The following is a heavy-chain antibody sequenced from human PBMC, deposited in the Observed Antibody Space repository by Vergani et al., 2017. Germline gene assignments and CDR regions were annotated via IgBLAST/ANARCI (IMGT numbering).Heavy chain of an antibody. CDR3: ARDSNDFWSGYYGWFDP. J-gene: IGHJ5*02. CDR1: GFPFSDYG. CDR2: ISYDGNKK. D-gene: IGHD3-3*01. V-gene: IGHV3-30*03. Sequence: QVQLVESGGGEVQPGRSLRLSCSAAGFPFSDYGVHWVRQAPGKGLEWVSVISYDGNKKNYADSVKGRFTISRDNSKNTLYLEMNALRAEDTAVYYCARDSNDFWSGYYGWFDPWGQGTLVTVSS.